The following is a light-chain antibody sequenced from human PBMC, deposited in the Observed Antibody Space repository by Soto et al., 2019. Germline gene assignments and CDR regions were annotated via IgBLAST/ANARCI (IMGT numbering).Light chain of an antibody. CDR2: WAS. J-gene: IGKJ1*01. V-gene: IGKV4-1*01. CDR3: QQYYTTPVT. Sequence: DIVLTQSPDSLSVSLGERATINCKSSQTVLHGSNYLAWYQQKAGQPPKLLMYWASTRESGVPDRFSGSGSGTDFTLTITSLQAEDVAVYYCQQYYTTPVTFGQGTKVEI. CDR1: QTVLHGSNY.